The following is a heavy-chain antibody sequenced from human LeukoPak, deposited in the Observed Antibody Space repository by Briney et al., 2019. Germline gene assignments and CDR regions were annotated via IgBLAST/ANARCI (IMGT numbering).Heavy chain of an antibody. CDR3: ARLGNWGGNAFDI. CDR2: IKQDGSEK. J-gene: IGHJ3*02. D-gene: IGHD7-27*01. V-gene: IGHV3-7*01. CDR1: GFTFSSYW. Sequence: PGGSLRLSCAASGFTFSSYWMSWVRQAPGKGLEWEANIKQDGSEKYCVDSVKGRFTISRDNAKNSLYLQVNSLRAEDTAVYYCARLGNWGGNAFDIWDQGTMVTVSS.